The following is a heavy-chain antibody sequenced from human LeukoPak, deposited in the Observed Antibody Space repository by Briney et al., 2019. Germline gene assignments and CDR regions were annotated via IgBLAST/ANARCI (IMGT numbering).Heavy chain of an antibody. D-gene: IGHD2-8*01. Sequence: GGSLRLSCAASGXSFSSFPINWVRQAPGKGLEWVCHISSSGNTEYYLDSVRGRFTMSRDNAKNLLFLEMHSLRAEDTAVYYCARDTVNAPFVVSLDYWGQGALVTVSS. CDR3: ARDTVNAPFVVSLDY. CDR1: GXSFSSFP. CDR2: ISSSGNTE. J-gene: IGHJ4*02. V-gene: IGHV3-48*03.